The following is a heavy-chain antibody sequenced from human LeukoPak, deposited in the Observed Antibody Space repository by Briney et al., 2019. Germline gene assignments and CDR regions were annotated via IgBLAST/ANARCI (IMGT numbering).Heavy chain of an antibody. Sequence: SGGSLRLSCAASRFTFSNFAMSWVRQAPGKGLEWVSAISGSGGSRYYADSVKGRFTISRDNSKNTLYLQMNSLRAEDTAVYYCARDSRRGYCSGGSCESDYWGQGTLVTVSS. CDR1: RFTFSNFA. J-gene: IGHJ4*02. CDR2: ISGSGGSR. CDR3: ARDSRRGYCSGGSCESDY. V-gene: IGHV3-23*01. D-gene: IGHD2-15*01.